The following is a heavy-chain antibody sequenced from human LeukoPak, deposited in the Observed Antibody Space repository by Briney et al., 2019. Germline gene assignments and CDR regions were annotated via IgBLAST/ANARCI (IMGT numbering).Heavy chain of an antibody. CDR1: GFTVSSNY. Sequence: GGSLRLSCAASGFTVSSNYMSWVRQAPGKGLEWVSVIYSGGSTYYPDSVKGRFTISRDNSKNTLYLQMNSLRAEDTAVYYCARYDWYDKTFDYWGQGTLVTVSS. CDR2: IYSGGST. D-gene: IGHD1-1*01. J-gene: IGHJ4*02. V-gene: IGHV3-53*01. CDR3: ARYDWYDKTFDY.